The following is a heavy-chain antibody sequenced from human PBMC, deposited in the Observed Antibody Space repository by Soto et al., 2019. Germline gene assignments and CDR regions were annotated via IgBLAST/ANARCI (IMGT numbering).Heavy chain of an antibody. CDR1: GGSISSGGYY. D-gene: IGHD5-12*01. Sequence: KSSETLSLTCTVSGGSISSGGYYWSWIRQHPGKGLEWIGYIYYSGSTYYNPSLKSRVTISVDTSKNQFSLKLSSVTAADTAVYYCARLSVRRDIVATYRAYCFDYWGQGTLVTVSS. CDR3: ARLSVRRDIVATYRAYCFDY. V-gene: IGHV4-31*03. CDR2: IYYSGST. J-gene: IGHJ4*02.